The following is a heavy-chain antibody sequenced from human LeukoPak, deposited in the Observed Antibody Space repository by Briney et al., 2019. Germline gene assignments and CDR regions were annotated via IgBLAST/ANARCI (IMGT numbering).Heavy chain of an antibody. D-gene: IGHD3-22*01. J-gene: IGHJ5*02. CDR3: ARDLVTMIVRGGETSFDP. CDR1: GYTFTGYY. Sequence: ASVKVSCKASGYTFTGYYMHWVRQAPGQGLEWMGWINPNSGCTNYAQKFQGRVTMTRDTSISTAYMELSRLRSDDTAVYYCARDLVTMIVRGGETSFDPWGQGTLVTVSS. V-gene: IGHV1-2*02. CDR2: INPNSGCT.